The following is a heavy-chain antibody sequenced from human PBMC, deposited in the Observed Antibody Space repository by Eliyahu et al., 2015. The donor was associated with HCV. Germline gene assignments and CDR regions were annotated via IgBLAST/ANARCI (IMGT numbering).Heavy chain of an antibody. D-gene: IGHD2-21*01. V-gene: IGHV1-3*01. Sequence: QVQFVQSGAEVKPPGASVKXSCXASGYPFXTFAMHWLRQAPGQRLEWMGYINPGNGDTRYSQKFQGRVTVTGDTSANTAYMDLSSLRSEDTAVYYCASGSCGSACYLFDYWGQGTLVTVSS. CDR2: INPGNGDT. CDR3: ASGSCGSACYLFDY. J-gene: IGHJ4*02. CDR1: GYPFXTFA.